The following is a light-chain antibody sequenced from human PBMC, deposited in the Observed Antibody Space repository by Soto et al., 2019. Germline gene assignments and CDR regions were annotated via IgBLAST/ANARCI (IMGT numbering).Light chain of an antibody. CDR1: QTVSRH. CDR3: QQYTSWPLT. CDR2: DTS. V-gene: IGKV3-15*01. Sequence: EIVVTQSPATLSVSPGERATLSCRASQTVSRHLAWYQQKPGQAPRLLIYDTSTRATGIPARFSGSGSGTEFTLTISSLQSEDFAVYYCQQYTSWPLTFGGGTKVXIK. J-gene: IGKJ4*01.